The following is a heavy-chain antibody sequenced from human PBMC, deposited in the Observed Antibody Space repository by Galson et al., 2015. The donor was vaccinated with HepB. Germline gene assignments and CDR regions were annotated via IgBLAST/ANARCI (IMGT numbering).Heavy chain of an antibody. CDR2: TYYRSKWYN. J-gene: IGHJ6*03. V-gene: IGHV6-1*01. Sequence: CAISGDSVSSNSAAWNWIRQSPSRGLEWLGRTYYRSKWYNDYAVSVKSRITINPDTSKNQFSLQLNSVTPEDTAVYYCARDLRYCSSTSCADYYYYMDVWGKGTTVTVSS. CDR3: ARDLRYCSSTSCADYYYYMDV. D-gene: IGHD2-2*01. CDR1: GDSVSSNSAA.